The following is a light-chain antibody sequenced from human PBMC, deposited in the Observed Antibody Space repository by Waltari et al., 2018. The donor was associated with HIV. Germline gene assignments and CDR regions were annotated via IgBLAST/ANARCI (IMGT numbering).Light chain of an antibody. CDR3: QQSDNWVT. J-gene: IGKJ4*01. Sequence: VVLTQSPATLSLSPGERGTLSCRASQSVGNSLAWYQQKPGQPPRLLIYDTSNRATGVPARFSGRGSGTDFTLTISSLEPEDFAVYFCQQSDNWVTFGGGTKIEIK. CDR2: DTS. CDR1: QSVGNS. V-gene: IGKV3-11*01.